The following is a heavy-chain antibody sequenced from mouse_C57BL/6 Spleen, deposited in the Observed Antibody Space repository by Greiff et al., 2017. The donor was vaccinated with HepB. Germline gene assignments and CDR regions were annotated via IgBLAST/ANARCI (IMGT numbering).Heavy chain of an antibody. D-gene: IGHD1-1*01. CDR2: INPNNGGT. J-gene: IGHJ2*01. CDR3: ARLYYYGRSYEDY. V-gene: IGHV1-26*01. CDR1: GYTFTDYY. Sequence: EVQLQQSGPELVKPGASVKISCKASGYTFTDYYMNWVKQSHGKSLEWIGDINPNNGGTSYNQKFKGKATLTVDKSSSTAYMELRSLTSEDSAVYYCARLYYYGRSYEDYWGQGTTLTVSS.